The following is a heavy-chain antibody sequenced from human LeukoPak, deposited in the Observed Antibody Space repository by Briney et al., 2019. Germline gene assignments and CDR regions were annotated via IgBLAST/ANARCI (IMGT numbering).Heavy chain of an antibody. Sequence: GGSLRLSCAASGFTISNYWMTWVRQAPGKGLEWVAVISYDGSNKYYADSVKGRFTISRDNSKNTLYLQMNSLRAEDTAVYYCARDRELRFLEWLSTRYYYYYYMDVWGKGTTVTVSS. J-gene: IGHJ6*03. V-gene: IGHV3-30*01. CDR3: ARDRELRFLEWLSTRYYYYYYMDV. CDR1: GFTISNYW. CDR2: ISYDGSNK. D-gene: IGHD3-3*01.